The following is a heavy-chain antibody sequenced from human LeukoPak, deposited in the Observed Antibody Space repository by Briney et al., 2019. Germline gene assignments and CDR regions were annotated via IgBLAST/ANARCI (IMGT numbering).Heavy chain of an antibody. Sequence: PSETLSLTCTVSAGSVSGGSYYWRWTRQPPGKGLEWIGYIYYSGSTNYNPSLKSRVTISVDTSKNQFSLKLSSVPGADTAVFYCARVASGYDVFDIWGEGTMVTVSS. CDR3: ARVASGYDVFDI. J-gene: IGHJ3*02. CDR2: IYYSGST. D-gene: IGHD3-3*01. V-gene: IGHV4-61*01. CDR1: AGSVSGGSYY.